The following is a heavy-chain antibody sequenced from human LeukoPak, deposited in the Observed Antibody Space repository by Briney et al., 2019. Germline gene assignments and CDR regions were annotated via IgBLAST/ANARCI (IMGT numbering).Heavy chain of an antibody. J-gene: IGHJ6*03. CDR1: GGSISSGSYY. CDR3: ARGGGNLGYYYYMDV. Sequence: SETLSLTCTVSGGSISSGSYYWSWIRQPAGKGLEWIGRIYTSGSTNYNPSLKSRVTISVDTSKNQFSLKLSSVTAADTAVYYCARGGGNLGYYYYMDVWGKGTTVTISS. D-gene: IGHD4-23*01. V-gene: IGHV4-61*02. CDR2: IYTSGST.